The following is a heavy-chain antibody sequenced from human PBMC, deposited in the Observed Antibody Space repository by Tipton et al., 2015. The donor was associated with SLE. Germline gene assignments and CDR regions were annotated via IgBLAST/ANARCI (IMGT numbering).Heavy chain of an antibody. CDR2: IYYSGST. D-gene: IGHD2-2*01. CDR3: ARDYCSSTSCPSHYYYMDV. J-gene: IGHJ6*03. Sequence: TLSLTCTVSGGSINTFFWSWIRQPPGKGLEWIGYIYYSGSTHYNPSLKSRVTMSVDTSKNQFSLKLSSVTAADTAVYYCARDYCSSTSCPSHYYYMDVWGKGTTVTISS. CDR1: GGSINTFF. V-gene: IGHV4-59*12.